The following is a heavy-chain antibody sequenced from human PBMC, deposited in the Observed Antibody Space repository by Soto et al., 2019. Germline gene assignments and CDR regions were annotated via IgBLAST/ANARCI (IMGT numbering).Heavy chain of an antibody. CDR1: GGSISSGDYY. V-gene: IGHV4-30-4*01. Sequence: SETLSLTCTVSGGSISSGDYYRSWIRQPPGKGLEWIGYIYYSGSTYYNPSLKSRVTISVDTSKNQFSLKLSSVTAADTAVYYCARDAGYGGNYYYGMDVWGQGTTATVSS. CDR2: IYYSGST. J-gene: IGHJ6*02. CDR3: ARDAGYGGNYYYGMDV. D-gene: IGHD4-17*01.